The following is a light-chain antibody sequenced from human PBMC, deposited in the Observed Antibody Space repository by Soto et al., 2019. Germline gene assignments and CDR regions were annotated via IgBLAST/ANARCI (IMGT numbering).Light chain of an antibody. CDR3: SSYTTTTTLL. J-gene: IGLJ2*01. Sequence: QSALTQPASVSGSPGQSITISCTGTSSDVGVYEYVSWYQQHPGKAPKLMIYDVSSRPSGISSRFSGSKSGNTASLTISGLQTEGEADYYCSSYTTTTTLLFGGGTKVTVL. V-gene: IGLV2-14*01. CDR2: DVS. CDR1: SSDVGVYEY.